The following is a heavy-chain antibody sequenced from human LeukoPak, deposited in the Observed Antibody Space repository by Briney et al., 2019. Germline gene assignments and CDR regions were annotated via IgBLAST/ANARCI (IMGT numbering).Heavy chain of an antibody. J-gene: IGHJ5*02. V-gene: IGHV3-23*01. Sequence: GGSLRLSCAASGFTFSSYAMSWVRQAPGKGLEWVSAISGSGGSTYYADSVKGRFTISRDNSKNTLYLQMNSLRAEDTAVYYCAKANGVLSRLGSGGFDPWGQGTLVTVSS. D-gene: IGHD3-16*01. CDR1: GFTFSSYA. CDR3: AKANGVLSRLGSGGFDP. CDR2: ISGSGGST.